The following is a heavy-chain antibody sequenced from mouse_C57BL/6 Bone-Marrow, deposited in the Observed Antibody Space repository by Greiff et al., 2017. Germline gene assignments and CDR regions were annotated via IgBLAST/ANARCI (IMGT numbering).Heavy chain of an antibody. CDR2: INPNNGGT. Sequence: EVQLQQSGPELVKPGASVKISCKASGYTFTDYYMNWVKQSHGKSLEWIGDINPNNGGTSYNQKFKGKATLTVDKSSSTAYMELRSLTSEDSAVYYCARWGWGSFDYWGQGTTLTVSS. CDR3: ARWGWGSFDY. J-gene: IGHJ2*01. CDR1: GYTFTDYY. V-gene: IGHV1-26*01. D-gene: IGHD3-3*01.